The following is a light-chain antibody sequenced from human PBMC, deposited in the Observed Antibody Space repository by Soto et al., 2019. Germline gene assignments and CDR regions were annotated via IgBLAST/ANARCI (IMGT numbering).Light chain of an antibody. CDR2: DAS. V-gene: IGKV3-11*01. Sequence: EIVLRQSPATLSMSPGERATLSCRASQNIDNFLDWYQQKPGQAPRLLIYDASKRATGIPARFSGSGSGTDFTLTISSLEPEDFAVYYCQQRYTLITFGPGTKVDIK. J-gene: IGKJ3*01. CDR3: QQRYTLIT. CDR1: QNIDNF.